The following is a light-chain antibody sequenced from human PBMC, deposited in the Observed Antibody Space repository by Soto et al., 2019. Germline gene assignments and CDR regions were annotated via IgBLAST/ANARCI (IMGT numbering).Light chain of an antibody. Sequence: QSALTQPASVSGSPGQSITISCTGTSSDVGSYNYVSWYQQHPAKAPKLIIYEVSNRPSGVSNRFSASKSGNTASLTISGLQAEDEADYYCSSYTTTSTGVFGGGTKVTVL. J-gene: IGLJ3*02. CDR2: EVS. CDR1: SSDVGSYNY. CDR3: SSYTTTSTGV. V-gene: IGLV2-14*01.